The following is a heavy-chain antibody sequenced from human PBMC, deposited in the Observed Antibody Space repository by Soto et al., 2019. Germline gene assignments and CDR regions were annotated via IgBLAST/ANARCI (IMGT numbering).Heavy chain of an antibody. V-gene: IGHV4-4*07. CDR2: IYTSEST. Sequence: QVQLQESGPGLVKPSETLSLTCTVSGGSISSYYWSWIWQPDGKGLEWIGRIYTSESTNYNPTLQRRVTLSVDTSKHQSPLKLSSVTAADTPVYYCARGGPWDHDACGIWGQGTMVTVSS. CDR3: ARGGPWDHDACGI. J-gene: IGHJ3*02. CDR1: GGSISSYY. D-gene: IGHD1-26*01.